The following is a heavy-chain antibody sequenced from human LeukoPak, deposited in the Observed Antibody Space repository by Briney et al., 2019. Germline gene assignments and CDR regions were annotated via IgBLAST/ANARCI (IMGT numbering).Heavy chain of an antibody. J-gene: IGHJ4*02. CDR1: GGSISNYY. V-gene: IGHV4-59*08. Sequence: SETLSLTCTVSGGSISNYYWTWIRQPPGKGLEWIGYIYYSGSTNYYPSLSSRVTISLDTSKNQFSLMLRSLTAADTAVYYCARRYTASPGERFDYWGQGTLVTVSS. CDR3: ARRYTASPGERFDY. D-gene: IGHD2-2*02. CDR2: IYYSGST.